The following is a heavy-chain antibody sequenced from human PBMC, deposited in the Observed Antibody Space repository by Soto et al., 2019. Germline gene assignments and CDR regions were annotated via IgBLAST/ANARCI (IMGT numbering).Heavy chain of an antibody. V-gene: IGHV5-51*01. CDR1: GYSFTSYW. CDR3: ARFEYSSSSGHYYYYYYMDV. D-gene: IGHD6-6*01. J-gene: IGHJ6*03. Sequence: PGESLKISCKGSGYSFTSYWIGWVRQMPGKGLEWMGIIYPGVSDTRYSPSFQGQVTISADKSISTAYLQWSSLKASDTAMYYCARFEYSSSSGHYYYYYYMDVWGKGTTVTVSS. CDR2: IYPGVSDT.